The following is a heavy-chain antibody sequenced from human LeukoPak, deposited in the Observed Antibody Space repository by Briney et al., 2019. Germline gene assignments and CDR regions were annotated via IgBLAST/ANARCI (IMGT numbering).Heavy chain of an antibody. CDR3: AELGITMIGGV. Sequence: GGSLRLSCAASGFTLSSYSMNWVRQAPGKGLEWVSYISSSGSTIYYADSVKGRFTISRDNAKNSLYLQMNSLRAEDTAVYYCAELGITMIGGVWGKGTTVTISS. CDR2: ISSSGSTI. J-gene: IGHJ6*04. CDR1: GFTLSSYS. V-gene: IGHV3-48*04. D-gene: IGHD3-10*02.